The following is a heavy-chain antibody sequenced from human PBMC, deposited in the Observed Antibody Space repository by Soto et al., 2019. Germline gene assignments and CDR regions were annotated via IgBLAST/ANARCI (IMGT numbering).Heavy chain of an antibody. CDR1: GYTFTCYY. D-gene: IGHD3-22*01. V-gene: IGHV1-2*02. CDR2: INPNSGGT. Sequence: SCKASGYTFTCYYMHRVRQAPGQGLEWMGWINPNSGGTNYAQKFQGRVTMTRDTSISTAYMELSRLRFDDTAVYYCARDYPPDYYDSSGYYFGGWFDLWGQGTLVTVSS. CDR3: ARDYPPDYYDSSGYYFGGWFDL. J-gene: IGHJ5*02.